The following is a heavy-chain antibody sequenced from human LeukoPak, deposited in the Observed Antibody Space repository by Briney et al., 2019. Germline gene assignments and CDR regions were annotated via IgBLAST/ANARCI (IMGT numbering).Heavy chain of an antibody. D-gene: IGHD6-6*01. Sequence: SETLSLTCTVSGCSISNDYYWGLIRPPPGEGLEWVGIYYHRGSTYYHPPLNSGAIQSVNTSKHQFPLTLRSVTAADTAVYYCARDRRSSSPYYYYYMYVWGKGTTVTVSS. CDR2: YYHRGST. V-gene: IGHV4-38-2*02. J-gene: IGHJ6*03. CDR1: GCSISNDYY. CDR3: ARDRRSSSPYYYYYMYV.